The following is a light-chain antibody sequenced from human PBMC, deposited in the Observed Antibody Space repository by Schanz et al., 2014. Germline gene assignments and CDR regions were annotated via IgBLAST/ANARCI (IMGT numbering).Light chain of an antibody. J-gene: IGKJ3*01. CDR2: DAS. CDR1: QSVSSN. V-gene: IGKV3-15*01. CDR3: QHYSTWPPFT. Sequence: EIVLTQSPGTLSLSPGERATLSCRASQSVSSNLAWYQQKPGQAPRLLIFDASTMASGVPLRFSGSGSGTELTLTITSLQSEDFAVYYCQHYSTWPPFTFGPGTKVD.